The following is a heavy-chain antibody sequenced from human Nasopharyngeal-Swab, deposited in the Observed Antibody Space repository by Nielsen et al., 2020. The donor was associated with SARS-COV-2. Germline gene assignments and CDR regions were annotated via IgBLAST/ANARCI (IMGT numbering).Heavy chain of an antibody. CDR2: IYYSGST. V-gene: IGHV4-31*03. J-gene: IGHJ5*02. Sequence: SETLSLTCTFSGGSISSGGNYWSWIAHHPGKGLEWIGYIYYSGSTYYNPSPKSRVTISVDRSKNQFSLKVSSVTAADTAVYYCARVRKLVLGSYRWFDTWGQGTLVTVSS. D-gene: IGHD3-16*02. CDR1: GGSISSGGNY. CDR3: ARVRKLVLGSYRWFDT.